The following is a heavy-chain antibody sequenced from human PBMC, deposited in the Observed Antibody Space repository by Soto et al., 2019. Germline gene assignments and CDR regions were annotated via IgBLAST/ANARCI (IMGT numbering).Heavy chain of an antibody. J-gene: IGHJ2*01. CDR1: GGSISSSSYY. V-gene: IGHV4-39*07. D-gene: IGHD6-19*01. CDR3: AKDGIAVAGPHYWYFDL. CDR2: IYYSGST. Sequence: SATLSLTCTVSGGSISSSSYYWGWIRQPPGKGLEWIGSIYYSGSTYYADSVKGRFTISRDNSKNTLYLQMNSLRAEDTAVYYCAKDGIAVAGPHYWYFDLWGRDTLVTVSS.